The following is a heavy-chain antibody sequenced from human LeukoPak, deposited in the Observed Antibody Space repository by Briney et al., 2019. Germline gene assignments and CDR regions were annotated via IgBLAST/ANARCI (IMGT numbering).Heavy chain of an antibody. Sequence: SETLSLTCAVYGGSFSGFYWTWIRQPPGKGLEWIGQINHSGSTNYNPSLKSRVTISVDTSKNQFSLKLSSVTAADTAVYYCARVYYGMDVWGQGTTVTVSS. CDR3: ARVYYGMDV. CDR1: GGSFSGFY. J-gene: IGHJ6*02. V-gene: IGHV4-34*01. CDR2: INHSGST.